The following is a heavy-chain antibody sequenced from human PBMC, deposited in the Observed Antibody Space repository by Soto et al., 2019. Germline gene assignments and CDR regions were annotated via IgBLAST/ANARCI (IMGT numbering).Heavy chain of an antibody. CDR3: ARTDRDFYVLDV. CDR1: GFTFRNYD. CDR2: ISAAGDP. Sequence: EVQLVESGGGLVQPGGSLRLSCEASGFTFRNYDMHWVRQGTGKGLEWVSGISAAGDPDYADSVEGRFTTSRENAQNSFFLQMNSLRVGDTVVYYCARTDRDFYVLDVWGQGTTVIVSS. V-gene: IGHV3-13*05. J-gene: IGHJ6*02.